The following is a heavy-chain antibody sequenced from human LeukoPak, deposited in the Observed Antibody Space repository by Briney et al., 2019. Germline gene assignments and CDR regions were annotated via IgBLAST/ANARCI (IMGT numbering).Heavy chain of an antibody. D-gene: IGHD2-2*01. Sequence: ASVKVSCKASGYTFTSYDINWVRQATGQGLEWMGWMNPNSGNTGYAQKFQGRVTMTRNTSISTAYMELSSLRSEDTAVYYCARLVVPAAGRGFDYWGQGTLVTVSS. V-gene: IGHV1-8*01. J-gene: IGHJ4*02. CDR3: ARLVVPAAGRGFDY. CDR2: MNPNSGNT. CDR1: GYTFTSYD.